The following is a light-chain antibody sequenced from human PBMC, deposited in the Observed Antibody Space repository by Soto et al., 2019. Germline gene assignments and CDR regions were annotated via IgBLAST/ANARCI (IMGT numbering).Light chain of an antibody. CDR1: QDVSIF. V-gene: IGKV3-11*01. Sequence: EVVLTQSPATLSLSPGERATLSCKASQDVSIFLAWYQQKPGQAPRLLIHDASNRATGVPARFSGSGSGTTFTLTISSLQPEDIATYYCQQYEDIPITFGQGTRLEIK. CDR2: DAS. J-gene: IGKJ5*01. CDR3: QQYEDIPIT.